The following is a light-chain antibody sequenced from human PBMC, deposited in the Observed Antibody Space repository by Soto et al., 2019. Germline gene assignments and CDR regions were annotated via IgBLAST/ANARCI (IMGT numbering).Light chain of an antibody. CDR3: AAWDDSLNGRCWV. CDR1: SSNIGSNP. V-gene: IGLV1-44*01. Sequence: QSMLTQPPSASGTPGQRVTISCSGSSSNIGSNPVNWYQQLPGTAPKLLIYSNNQRPSGVPDRFSGSKSGTSASLAISGLQSEDEADYFCAAWDDSLNGRCWVFGGGTKLTVL. J-gene: IGLJ3*02. CDR2: SNN.